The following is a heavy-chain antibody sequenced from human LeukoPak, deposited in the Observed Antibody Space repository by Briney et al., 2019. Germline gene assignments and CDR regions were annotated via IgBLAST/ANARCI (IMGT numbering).Heavy chain of an antibody. CDR1: GSTFSSYW. CDR2: INPTGSGK. CDR3: GRGDPDY. V-gene: IGHV3-7*01. Sequence: GGSLRLSCAVSGSTFSSYWINWVRQAPGKGLEWVANINPTGSGKYYLDSVKGRFTISRDNAKNSLYLEMNSLRVEDTAVYYCGRGDPDYWGQGALVTVSS. J-gene: IGHJ4*02.